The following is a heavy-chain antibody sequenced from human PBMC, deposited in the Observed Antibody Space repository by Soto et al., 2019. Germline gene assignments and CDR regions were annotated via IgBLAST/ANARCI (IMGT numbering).Heavy chain of an antibody. Sequence: EVPLEESGGGLVQPGGSLNLSCAASGFPFSGSAMHWVRQASGKGLEWVGRIRSKANSYATGYAASVTGRFTISRDDSKNTAYLQMNSLKTEDTAVYYCTRHVSANGFDDWGQGTLVTASS. J-gene: IGHJ4*02. CDR3: TRHVSANGFDD. CDR2: IRSKANSYAT. CDR1: GFPFSGSA. V-gene: IGHV3-73*01. D-gene: IGHD6-25*01.